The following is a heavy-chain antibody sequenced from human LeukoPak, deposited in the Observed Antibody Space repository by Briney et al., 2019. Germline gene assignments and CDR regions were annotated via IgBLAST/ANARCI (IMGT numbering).Heavy chain of an antibody. V-gene: IGHV4-4*02. D-gene: IGHD1-7*01. CDR1: GGSISSSNW. Sequence: PSGTLSLTCAVSGGSISSSNWWSWVRQPPGKGLEWIGEIYHSGSTNYNPSLPSLKSRVTISVDKSKNQFSLKLSSVTAADTAVYYCARRPNYRPYDYWGQGTLVTVSS. J-gene: IGHJ4*02. CDR2: IYHSGST. CDR3: ARRPNYRPYDY.